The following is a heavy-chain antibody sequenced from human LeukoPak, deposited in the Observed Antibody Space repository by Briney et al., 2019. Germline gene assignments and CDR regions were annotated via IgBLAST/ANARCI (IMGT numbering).Heavy chain of an antibody. CDR2: IKQDGSEK. D-gene: IGHD3-16*01. V-gene: IGHV3-7*01. CDR3: ARDFVRLGFAHYFEY. J-gene: IGHJ4*02. CDR1: GFTFSSYW. Sequence: GGSLRLSCAASGFTFSSYWMSWVRQAPGKGLEWVANIKQDGSEKYYVDSVKGRFTISRVNAKNSLYLQMNSLRAEDTAVYYCARDFVRLGFAHYFEYWGQGTLV.